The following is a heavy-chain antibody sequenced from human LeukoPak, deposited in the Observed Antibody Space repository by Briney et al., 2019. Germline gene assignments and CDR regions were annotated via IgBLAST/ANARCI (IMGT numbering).Heavy chain of an antibody. CDR1: GYSFTSYW. J-gene: IGHJ5*02. CDR2: IYPGDSDT. D-gene: IGHD6-19*01. V-gene: IGHV5-51*01. Sequence: GESLKISCKGSGYSFTSYWIGWVRQMPGKGLEWMGIIYPGDSDTRYSPSFQGQVTISADKSISTAYLQWSSLKASDTAMYYCARRWIAVAGTNGFDPWGQGTLVTVFS. CDR3: ARRWIAVAGTNGFDP.